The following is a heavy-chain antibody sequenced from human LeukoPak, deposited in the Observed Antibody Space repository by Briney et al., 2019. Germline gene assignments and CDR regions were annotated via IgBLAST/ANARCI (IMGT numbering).Heavy chain of an antibody. J-gene: IGHJ6*03. D-gene: IGHD6-13*01. CDR1: GFTFSGYG. V-gene: IGHV3-30*02. CDR2: IRYDGSNK. Sequence: GGSLRLSCAASGFTFSGYGMHWVRQAPGKGLEWVAFIRYDGSNKYYADSVKGRFTISRDNSKNTLYLQMNSLRAEDTAVYYCAKDIAVYYYMDVWGKGTTVTISS. CDR3: AKDIAVYYYMDV.